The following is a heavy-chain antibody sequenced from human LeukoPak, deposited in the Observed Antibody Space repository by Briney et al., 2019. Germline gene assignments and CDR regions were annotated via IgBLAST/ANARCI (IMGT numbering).Heavy chain of an antibody. CDR2: IIPILGIA. CDR1: GGTFSSYA. CDR3: AREPGNYVSFWFDP. Sequence: SVKLSCKASGGTFSSYAISWVRQAPGQGLEWMGRIIPILGIANYAQKFQGRVTITADKSTSTAYMELSSLRSEDTAVYYCAREPGNYVSFWFDPWGQGTLVTVSS. V-gene: IGHV1-69*04. J-gene: IGHJ5*02. D-gene: IGHD4-11*01.